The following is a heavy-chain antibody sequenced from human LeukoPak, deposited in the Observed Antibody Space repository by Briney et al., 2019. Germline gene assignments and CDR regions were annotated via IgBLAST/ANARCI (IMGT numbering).Heavy chain of an antibody. V-gene: IGHV1-46*01. CDR2: INPSGGST. CDR1: GYTFTSYY. CDR3: TLFGGGAFDI. Sequence: ASVKVSCKTSGYTFTSYYIHWVRQAPGQGLEWMGIINPSGGSTSYAQKFQGRVTMTRDTSTSTVYMYLSSLRAEDTAVYYCTLFGGGAFDIWGQGTMVTVSS. D-gene: IGHD3-16*01. J-gene: IGHJ3*02.